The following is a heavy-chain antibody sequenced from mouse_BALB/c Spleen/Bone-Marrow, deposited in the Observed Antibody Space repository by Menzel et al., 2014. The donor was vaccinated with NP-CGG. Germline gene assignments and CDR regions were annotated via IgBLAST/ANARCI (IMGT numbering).Heavy chain of an antibody. CDR1: GYSITSGYS. Sequence: EVKLVESGPDLVKPSQSLSLTSTVTGYSITSGYSCHWIRQFPGNKLEWMGYIHYSGSTNYNPSLKSRISITRDTSKNQFFLQLNSVTTEDTATYYCARPITTVVGFDYWGQGTTLTVSS. CDR3: ARPITTVVGFDY. D-gene: IGHD1-1*01. V-gene: IGHV3-1*02. CDR2: IHYSGST. J-gene: IGHJ2*01.